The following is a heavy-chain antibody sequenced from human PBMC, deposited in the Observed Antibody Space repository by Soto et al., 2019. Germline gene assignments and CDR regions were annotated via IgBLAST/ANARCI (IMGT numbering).Heavy chain of an antibody. J-gene: IGHJ4*02. CDR1: GGSISSGGYY. D-gene: IGHD3-22*01. V-gene: IGHV4-31*03. Sequence: QLQLQESGPGLVKPSQTLSLTCTVSGGSISSGGYYGSWIRQHPGKGLEWIGYIYYSGSTYYNPSLWSSVSISIDTSKIQFSLKLSSVTAAATAVYYCARGLWYYSDGSGYFHFAYWGQGNLVTVSS. CDR3: ARGLWYYSDGSGYFHFAY. CDR2: IYYSGST.